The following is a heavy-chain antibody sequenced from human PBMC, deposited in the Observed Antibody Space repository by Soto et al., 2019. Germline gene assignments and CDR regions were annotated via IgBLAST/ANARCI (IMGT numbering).Heavy chain of an antibody. J-gene: IGHJ4*02. V-gene: IGHV4-34*01. CDR3: ARGLISGSHYSGGWYYFDS. CDR2: INHSGSA. Sequence: SETLSLTCAVYGGSFSDYIWTWIRQTPGKGLKWIGQINHSGSANYNPSLKSRVTISVHTSSSQFSLELSSVTAADTAVYYCARGLISGSHYSGGWYYFDSWGQGTQVTVS. D-gene: IGHD1-26*01. CDR1: GGSFSDYI.